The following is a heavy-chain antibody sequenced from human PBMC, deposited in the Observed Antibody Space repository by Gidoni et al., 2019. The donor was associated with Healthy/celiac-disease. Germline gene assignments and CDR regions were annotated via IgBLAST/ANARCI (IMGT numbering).Heavy chain of an antibody. D-gene: IGHD3-3*01. J-gene: IGHJ4*02. CDR2: ISYDGSNK. CDR1: GFTFSSYA. CDR3: AREGPVLRFLAIDGVY. V-gene: IGHV3-30-3*01. Sequence: QVQPVESGGGGVQPGRCLRLPSAASGFTFSSYAMHWVRQAPGKGLEWVAVISYDGSNKYYADSVKGRFTISRDNSKNTLYLQMNSLRAEDTAVYYCAREGPVLRFLAIDGVYWGQGTLVTVSS.